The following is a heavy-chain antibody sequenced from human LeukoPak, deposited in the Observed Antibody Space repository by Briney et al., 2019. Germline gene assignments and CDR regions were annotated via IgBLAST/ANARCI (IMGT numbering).Heavy chain of an antibody. V-gene: IGHV3-11*01. Sequence: GGSLRLSCEASGFTFSDYYMSWIRQAPGKGLEWVSYISSTGSTIYYADSVKGRFTISRDNAKNSLYLQMNSLRAEDTAVYYCATNLGGWFPTDYWGQGTLVTVSS. CDR1: GFTFSDYY. CDR2: ISSTGSTI. CDR3: ATNLGGWFPTDY. J-gene: IGHJ4*02. D-gene: IGHD6-19*01.